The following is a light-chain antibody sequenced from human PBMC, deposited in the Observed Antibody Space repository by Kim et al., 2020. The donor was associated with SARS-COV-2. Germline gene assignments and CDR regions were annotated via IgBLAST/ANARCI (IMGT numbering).Light chain of an antibody. Sequence: EIVMTQSPATLSVSPGERATLSCRASQGITSSYLVWYQQKPGQSPRLLIYGVSTRATGIPARFSGSGSGTEFTLTISSLQSEDFALYYCQQYDKWPLTFGGGTKLEI. CDR1: QGITSSY. V-gene: IGKV3-15*01. CDR2: GVS. CDR3: QQYDKWPLT. J-gene: IGKJ4*01.